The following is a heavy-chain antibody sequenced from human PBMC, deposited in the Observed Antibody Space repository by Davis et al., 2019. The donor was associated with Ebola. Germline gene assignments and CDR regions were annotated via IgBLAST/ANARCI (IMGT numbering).Heavy chain of an antibody. CDR1: GFTFSSHA. CDR2: INGAAGFT. Sequence: PGGSLRLSCAASGFTFSSHAMSWVRQAPGKGLEWVSGINGAAGFTYYAESVKGRFTISRDNSKDTLYLQMRSLRTEDTAVYYCVKDRFTVVVVHGGFDYWGQGTLVTVSS. J-gene: IGHJ4*02. D-gene: IGHD2-15*01. CDR3: VKDRFTVVVVHGGFDY. V-gene: IGHV3-23*01.